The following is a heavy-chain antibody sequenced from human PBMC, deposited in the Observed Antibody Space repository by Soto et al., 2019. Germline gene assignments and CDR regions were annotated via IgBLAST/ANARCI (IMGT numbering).Heavy chain of an antibody. J-gene: IGHJ4*02. Sequence: PGGSLRLSCAASGFTFSSYAVSRVRQAPGKGPEWISSISGSGSTIYYADSVKGRFTISRDNSKNTLYLQMSSLRAEDTAVYYCAKVFYYYDSSASYSFDFWGQGPLVTV. CDR2: ISGSGSTI. V-gene: IGHV3-23*01. CDR3: AKVFYYYDSSASYSFDF. CDR1: GFTFSSYA. D-gene: IGHD3-22*01.